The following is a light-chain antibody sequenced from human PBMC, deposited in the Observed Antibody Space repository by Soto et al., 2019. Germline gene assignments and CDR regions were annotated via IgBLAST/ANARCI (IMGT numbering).Light chain of an antibody. CDR3: QQYYSTPRT. CDR1: QSVLDSSNNKNY. V-gene: IGKV4-1*01. J-gene: IGKJ1*01. CDR2: WAS. Sequence: DMVLTQSPDSLAVSLGERATIKCKCSQSVLDSSNNKNYLAWYQQKPGQPPKLLIYWASTRESGVPDRFSGSGSGTDFTLTISSLQAEDVAVYYCQQYYSTPRTFGQGTKVDIK.